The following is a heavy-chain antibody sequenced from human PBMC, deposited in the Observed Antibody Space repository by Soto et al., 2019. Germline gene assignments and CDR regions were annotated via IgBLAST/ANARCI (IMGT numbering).Heavy chain of an antibody. D-gene: IGHD6-13*01. V-gene: IGHV4-31*03. CDR2: IYYSGST. CDR1: GGSISSGGYY. Sequence: QVQLQESGPGLVKPSQTLSLTCTVSGGSISSGGYYWSWIRQHPGKGLEWIGYIYYSGSTYYNPSLKSRVTKSLDTSKHQFSLKVSSVSAADTAVDYCARDGSSSWLDFDYWGQGTLVTVSS. CDR3: ARDGSSSWLDFDY. J-gene: IGHJ4*02.